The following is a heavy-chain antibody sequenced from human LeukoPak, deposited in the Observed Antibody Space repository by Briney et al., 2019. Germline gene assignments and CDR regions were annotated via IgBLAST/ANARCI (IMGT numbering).Heavy chain of an antibody. J-gene: IGHJ4*02. V-gene: IGHV5-10-1*01. CDR3: ASGSGTYSPDY. D-gene: IGHD3-10*01. Sequence: GESLKISCQGSGYSFTSYWITWVRQMPGKGLEWMGMIAPTDSYTNYSPSFQGHVTISVDKSISTAYLQWSSLKASDIAMYFCASGSGTYSPDYWGQGTLVTVSS. CDR2: IAPTDSYT. CDR1: GYSFTSYW.